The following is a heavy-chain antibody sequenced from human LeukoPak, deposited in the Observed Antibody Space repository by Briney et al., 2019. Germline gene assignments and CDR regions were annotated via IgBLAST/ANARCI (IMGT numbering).Heavy chain of an antibody. CDR3: ARVAYDSSGYYYYYYYMDV. Sequence: EASVKVSCKASGYTFTSYGISWVRQAPGQGLKWMGWISAYNGNTDYAQKLQGRVTMTTDTSTSTAYMELRSLRSDDTAVYYCARVAYDSSGYYYYYYYMDVWGKGTTVTISS. J-gene: IGHJ6*03. CDR2: ISAYNGNT. D-gene: IGHD3-22*01. V-gene: IGHV1-18*01. CDR1: GYTFTSYG.